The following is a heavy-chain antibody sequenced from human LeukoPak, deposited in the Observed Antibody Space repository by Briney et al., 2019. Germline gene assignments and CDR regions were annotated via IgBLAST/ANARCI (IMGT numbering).Heavy chain of an antibody. CDR2: IYYSGSS. CDR1: GGSVRSSTYF. Sequence: SETLSLTCTVSGGSVRSSTYFWSWIRQPPGKGLEWIGYIYYSGSSYYNPSLKSRVTISVDTSKNQFSLKLSSVTAADTAVYYCARGRVYYGSGSTPEGGYYGMDVWGQGTTVTVSS. D-gene: IGHD3-10*01. V-gene: IGHV4-61*01. CDR3: ARGRVYYGSGSTPEGGYYGMDV. J-gene: IGHJ6*02.